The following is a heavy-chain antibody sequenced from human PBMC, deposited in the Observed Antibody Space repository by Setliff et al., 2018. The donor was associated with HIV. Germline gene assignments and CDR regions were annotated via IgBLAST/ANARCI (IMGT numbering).Heavy chain of an antibody. CDR2: IYYSGST. D-gene: IGHD5-18*01. Sequence: ETLSLTCTVSCGSISSYYWGWIWQPPGKGLEWIGYIYYSGSTNYNPSLKSRVTISLDTSKNQLFLRLSSVSAADTAVYYCAREPTDSLSFDYWGQGTLVTVSS. V-gene: IGHV4-59*12. CDR3: AREPTDSLSFDY. CDR1: CGSISSYY. J-gene: IGHJ4*02.